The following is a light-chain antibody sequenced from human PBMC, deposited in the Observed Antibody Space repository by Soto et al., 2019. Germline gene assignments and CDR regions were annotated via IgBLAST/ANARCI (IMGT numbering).Light chain of an antibody. Sequence: QSVLTQPPSVSGAPGQRVTISCTGSSSNIGAGYDVHWYQQLPGTAPKLLIYVKSNRPSGVPDRFSGSESGTSASLAITGLQAEDEADYYCQSYDSSLSGVVFGGGTKLTVL. CDR3: QSYDSSLSGVV. J-gene: IGLJ2*01. V-gene: IGLV1-40*01. CDR2: VKS. CDR1: SSNIGAGYD.